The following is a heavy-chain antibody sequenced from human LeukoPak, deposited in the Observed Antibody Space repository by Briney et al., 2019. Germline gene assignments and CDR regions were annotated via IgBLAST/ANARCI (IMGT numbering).Heavy chain of an antibody. V-gene: IGHV3-48*02. CDR2: ISPTSSTI. J-gene: IGHJ4*02. CDR3: ARGANNSGPDY. Sequence: PGGSLRLSCAASGFTFSLYSMNWVRQAPGKGLEWVSYISPTSSTIVYADSVKGRFTMSRDNAKNSLYLQINSLRDEDTAVYYCARGANNSGPDYWGQGALVTVSS. CDR1: GFTFSLYS. D-gene: IGHD5-12*01.